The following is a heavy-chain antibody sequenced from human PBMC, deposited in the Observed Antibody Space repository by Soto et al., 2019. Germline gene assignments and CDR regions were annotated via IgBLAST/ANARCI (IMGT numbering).Heavy chain of an antibody. CDR2: IYYSGNT. CDR3: ARAQGSGFLVS. J-gene: IGHJ4*02. D-gene: IGHD3-10*01. CDR1: GGSISSSDYS. Sequence: SETLSLTCTVSGGSISSSDYSWGWVRQPPGKGLEWVGTIYYSGNTYYNPSLKSRVTISVDTSKNHFSLKLSSVTAADTAVYYCARAQGSGFLVSWGQGTLVTVSS. V-gene: IGHV4-39*02.